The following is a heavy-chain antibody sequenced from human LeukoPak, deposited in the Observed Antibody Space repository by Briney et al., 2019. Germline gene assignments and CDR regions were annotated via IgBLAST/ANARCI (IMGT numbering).Heavy chain of an antibody. CDR3: ARAADGAYYDFWSGLFLDY. CDR2: IIPIFGTA. CDR1: GGTFSSYA. Sequence: SVKVSCKASGGTFSSYAISWVRQAPGQGLEWMGRIIPIFGTANYAQKFQGRVTITTDESTSTAYMELSSLRSEDTAVYYCARAADGAYYDFWSGLFLDYWGQGTMVTVSS. V-gene: IGHV1-69*05. J-gene: IGHJ4*02. D-gene: IGHD3-3*01.